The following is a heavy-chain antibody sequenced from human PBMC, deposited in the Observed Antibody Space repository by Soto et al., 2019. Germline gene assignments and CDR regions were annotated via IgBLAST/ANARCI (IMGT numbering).Heavy chain of an antibody. J-gene: IGHJ6*02. CDR3: AKVRVKDYYYYAMDV. CDR1: GFTFSSYG. CDR2: MSNDGTSR. Sequence: GGSLRLSCAASGFTFSSYGMHWVRQAPGKGLEWVAIMSNDGTSRFYADSVKGRFTISRDNSKNTLYLQMNSLRAEDTAIYYCAKVRVKDYYYYAMDVWGQGTTVTVSS. D-gene: IGHD4-4*01. V-gene: IGHV3-30*18.